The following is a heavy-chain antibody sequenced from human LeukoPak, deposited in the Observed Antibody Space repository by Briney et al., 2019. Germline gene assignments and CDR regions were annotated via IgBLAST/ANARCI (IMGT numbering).Heavy chain of an antibody. Sequence: PGGSLRLSCAASGFTFGDYGMTWVRQAPGKGLEWVSGINYNGGSRSYEDSVKGRFTISRDNAKNSLYLQMNSLRDEDTALYYCVKGDINSRNWYGAYHFDAWGQGTLVTVSS. D-gene: IGHD6-13*01. CDR2: INYNGGSR. J-gene: IGHJ4*02. V-gene: IGHV3-20*04. CDR1: GFTFGDYG. CDR3: VKGDINSRNWYGAYHFDA.